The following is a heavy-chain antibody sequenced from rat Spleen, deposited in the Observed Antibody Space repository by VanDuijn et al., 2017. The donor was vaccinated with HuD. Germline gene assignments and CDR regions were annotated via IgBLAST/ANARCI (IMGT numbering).Heavy chain of an antibody. CDR2: ISYDDRST. Sequence: EVQLVESDGGLVQPGRSLKLSCAASGFTFSDYGMAWVRQAPKKGLEWVATISYDDRSTYYRDSVKGRFTIPRDNAKNTLYLQRNSLRSEDTATYYCARRPPMGGFDYWGQGVMVTVSS. CDR3: ARRPPMGGFDY. CDR1: GFTFSDYG. D-gene: IGHD1-7*01. V-gene: IGHV5-29*01. J-gene: IGHJ2*01.